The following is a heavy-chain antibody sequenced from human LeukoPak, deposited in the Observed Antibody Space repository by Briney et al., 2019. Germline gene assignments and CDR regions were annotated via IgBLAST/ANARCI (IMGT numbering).Heavy chain of an antibody. D-gene: IGHD6-13*01. CDR2: ISYDGSNK. Sequence: GGSLRLSCAASGFTFSSYAMHWVHQAPGKGLEWVAVISYDGSNKYYADSVKGRFTISRDNSKNTLYLQMNSLRAEDTAVYYCARGEYSSSWSSYYFDYWGQGTLVTVSS. CDR1: GFTFSSYA. V-gene: IGHV3-30-3*01. J-gene: IGHJ4*02. CDR3: ARGEYSSSWSSYYFDY.